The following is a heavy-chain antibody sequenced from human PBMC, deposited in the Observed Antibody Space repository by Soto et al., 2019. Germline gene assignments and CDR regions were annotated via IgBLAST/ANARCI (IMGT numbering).Heavy chain of an antibody. Sequence: EVQLLESGGGLVQPGGSLRLSCAASGFTFSSYAMSWVRQAPGKGLEWVSAISGSGGSTYYADSVKGRFTISRDNSKNTLYLQMNSLRAEDTAVYYCARDISGSYSYFDYWGQGTLVTVSS. CDR2: ISGSGGST. CDR1: GFTFSSYA. V-gene: IGHV3-23*01. D-gene: IGHD1-26*01. CDR3: ARDISGSYSYFDY. J-gene: IGHJ4*02.